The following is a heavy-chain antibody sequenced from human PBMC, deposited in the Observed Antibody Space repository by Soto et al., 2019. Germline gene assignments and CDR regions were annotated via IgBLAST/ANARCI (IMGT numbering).Heavy chain of an antibody. CDR1: GFTLYTYA. Sequence: EVQLLESGGGLVQPGGSLRLSCVASGFTLYTYAMTWVRQAPGKGLDWVSVISAGGGTIYYADSVKGRFTISRDNSKNKLFLQMNSLRADDTAVYYCAKDERGTPYGNLDFWGQGTLVTVSS. J-gene: IGHJ4*02. D-gene: IGHD4-17*01. V-gene: IGHV3-23*01. CDR2: ISAGGGTI. CDR3: AKDERGTPYGNLDF.